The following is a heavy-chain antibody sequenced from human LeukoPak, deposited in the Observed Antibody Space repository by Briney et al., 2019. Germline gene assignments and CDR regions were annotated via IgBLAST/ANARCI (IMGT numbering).Heavy chain of an antibody. CDR3: AREGLGETYFEY. Sequence: GGSLRLSCAASGFTFSDNWMTWVRQAPGKGLEWVANINQDGRRRYYVDSVQGRFIISRDNAQNSVHLQMNSLRAEDTAVYYCAREGLGETYFEYWGRGILVTVSS. D-gene: IGHD3-16*01. CDR1: GFTFSDNW. V-gene: IGHV3-7*01. CDR2: INQDGRRR. J-gene: IGHJ4*02.